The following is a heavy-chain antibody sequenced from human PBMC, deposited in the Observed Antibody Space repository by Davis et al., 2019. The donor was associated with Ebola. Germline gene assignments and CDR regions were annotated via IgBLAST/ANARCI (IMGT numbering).Heavy chain of an antibody. Sequence: PGGSLRLSCAASGFTVSNNYMSWVRQAPGKGLEWVSLIYSGGSTYYADSVKGRFTISRDSSKNTLYLQMNSLRSEDTAVYYCARELRFLEGLDPWGQGTLVTVSS. V-gene: IGHV3-53*05. CDR1: GFTVSNNY. J-gene: IGHJ5*02. D-gene: IGHD3-3*01. CDR3: ARELRFLEGLDP. CDR2: IYSGGST.